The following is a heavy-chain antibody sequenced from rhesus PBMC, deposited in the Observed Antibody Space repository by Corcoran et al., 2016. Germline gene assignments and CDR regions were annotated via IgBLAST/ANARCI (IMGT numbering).Heavy chain of an antibody. D-gene: IGHD1-20*01. CDR2: FYGVSGST. CDR1: GGSISGGYD. Sequence: QVQLQESGPGLVKPSETLSLTCAVSGGSISGGYDWSWICQPPGKGLEWIGFFYGVSGSTNSTPSLKNRVTISKYTSKNQFSLKLSSVTAADTAVYYCASRSWNNDAFDFWGQGLRVTVSS. CDR3: ASRSWNNDAFDF. V-gene: IGHV4-76*01. J-gene: IGHJ3*01.